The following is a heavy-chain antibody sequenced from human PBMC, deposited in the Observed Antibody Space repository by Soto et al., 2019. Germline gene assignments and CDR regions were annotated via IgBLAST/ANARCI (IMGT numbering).Heavy chain of an antibody. Sequence: QVQLQQWGAGLLKPSETLSLTCAVYGGSFSGYYWSWIRQPPGEGLEWIGEINHSGSTNYYPSLKSRVPISVDTSKNQFSLKLSSVPAADTAVYYCARARIVVVPAAIDIWGQGTMVTVSS. J-gene: IGHJ3*02. CDR2: INHSGST. CDR1: GGSFSGYY. CDR3: ARARIVVVPAAIDI. V-gene: IGHV4-34*01. D-gene: IGHD2-2*01.